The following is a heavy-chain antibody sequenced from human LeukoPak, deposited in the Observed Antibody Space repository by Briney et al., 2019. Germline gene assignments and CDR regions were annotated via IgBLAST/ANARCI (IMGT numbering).Heavy chain of an antibody. V-gene: IGHV3-23*01. D-gene: IGHD1-26*01. J-gene: IGHJ3*02. CDR1: AFTFSGYA. Sequence: PGGSLRLTCAASAFTFSGYAMSWVRQAPGKGLEWVSSISTSDGTTYYADSVKGRFTISRDNSKNALYLQMNSLRAEDTAVYYCARGGSYLSAFDIWGQGTMVTVSS. CDR2: ISTSDGTT. CDR3: ARGGSYLSAFDI.